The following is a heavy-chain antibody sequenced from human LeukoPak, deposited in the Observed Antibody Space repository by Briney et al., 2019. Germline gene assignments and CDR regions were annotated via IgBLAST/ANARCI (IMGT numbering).Heavy chain of an antibody. CDR1: GGSFSGYY. J-gene: IGHJ4*02. CDR3: ARDSWGNFDY. Sequence: PSETLSLTCAVYGGSFSGYYWSWIRQPPGKGLEWIGEINHSGSTNYNPSLKSRVTISVDTSKNQFSLKLSSVTAADTAVYYCARDSWGNFDYWGQGTLVTVSP. CDR2: INHSGST. V-gene: IGHV4-34*01. D-gene: IGHD3-16*01.